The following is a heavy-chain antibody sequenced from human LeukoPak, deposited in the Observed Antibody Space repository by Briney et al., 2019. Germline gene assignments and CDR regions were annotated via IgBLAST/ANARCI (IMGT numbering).Heavy chain of an antibody. V-gene: IGHV3-20*04. CDR2: INWNGGSI. D-gene: IGHD3-10*01. CDR3: ARDPTEGFEELLSPPDY. J-gene: IGHJ4*02. CDR1: GFTFSSYW. Sequence: PGGSLRLSCAASGFTFSSYWMSWVRQAPGKGLEWVSGINWNGGSIGYADSVKGRFTISRDNAKNSLYLQMNSLRAEDTALYYCARDPTEGFEELLSPPDYWGQGTLVTVSS.